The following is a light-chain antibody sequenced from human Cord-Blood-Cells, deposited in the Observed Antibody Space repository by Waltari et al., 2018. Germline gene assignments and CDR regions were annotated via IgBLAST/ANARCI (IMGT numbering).Light chain of an antibody. Sequence: QSALTQPASVSGSPGQSITISCTGPSRAVGGYNYVSWYQQHPGKAPKLMIYDVSNRPSGVSNRFSGSKSGNTASLTISGLQAEDEADYYCSSYTSSSPWVFGGGTKLTVL. CDR1: SRAVGGYNY. CDR2: DVS. J-gene: IGLJ3*02. CDR3: SSYTSSSPWV. V-gene: IGLV2-14*03.